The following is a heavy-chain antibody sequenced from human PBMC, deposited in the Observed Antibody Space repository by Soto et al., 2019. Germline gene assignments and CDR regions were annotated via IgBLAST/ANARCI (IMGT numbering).Heavy chain of an antibody. CDR3: ARWYGGNSGEY. D-gene: IGHD2-21*02. V-gene: IGHV1-8*01. CDR2: MNPNSGDT. Sequence: QVQLVQSGAEVKKPGASVKVSCKASGYTFTSYDINWVRQAPGQGPEWMGWMNPNSGDTHYAQTFQRRVTMTRNTSLSTAYMELSSLRSEDTAMYYCARWYGGNSGEYWGQGTLVAFAS. J-gene: IGHJ4*02. CDR1: GYTFTSYD.